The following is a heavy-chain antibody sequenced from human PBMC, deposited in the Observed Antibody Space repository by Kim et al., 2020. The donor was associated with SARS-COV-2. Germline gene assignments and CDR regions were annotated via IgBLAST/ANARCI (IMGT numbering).Heavy chain of an antibody. V-gene: IGHV4-59*01. CDR3: ARVGYSYGSYYFDY. J-gene: IGHJ4*02. D-gene: IGHD5-18*01. Sequence: NPALKSRGTISVDTSKNQFSLKLSSVTAADTAVYYCARVGYSYGSYYFDYWGQGTLVTVSS.